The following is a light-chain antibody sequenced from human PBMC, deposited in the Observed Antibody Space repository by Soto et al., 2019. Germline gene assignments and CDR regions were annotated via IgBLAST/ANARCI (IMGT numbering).Light chain of an antibody. CDR2: GAS. CDR1: QSVSGN. CDR3: QQYGSSPPVT. Sequence: EIVMTQSPATLSVSPGERATLSCRASQSVSGNLAWYQQKPGQAPRLLIYGASTRATNVSARFSGSGSGTDFTLTISRLEPEDFAVYYCQQYGSSPPVTIGQGTRLEI. V-gene: IGKV3-15*01. J-gene: IGKJ5*01.